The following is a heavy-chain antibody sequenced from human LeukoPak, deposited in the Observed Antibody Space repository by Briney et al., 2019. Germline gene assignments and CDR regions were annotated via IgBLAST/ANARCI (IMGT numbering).Heavy chain of an antibody. CDR2: MNPNSGNT. V-gene: IGHV1-8*01. CDR3: ARRGAAGRWGDWFDP. Sequence: ASVKVSCKASGYTFTSYDINWVRQATGQGFEWMGWMNPNSGNTGYAQKFQGRVTMTRNTSISTAYMELSSLRSEDTAVYYCARRGAAGRWGDWFDPWGQGTLVTVSS. CDR1: GYTFTSYD. J-gene: IGHJ5*02. D-gene: IGHD6-13*01.